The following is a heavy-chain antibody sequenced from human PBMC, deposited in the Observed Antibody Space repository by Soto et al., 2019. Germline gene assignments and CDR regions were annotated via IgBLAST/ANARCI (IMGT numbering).Heavy chain of an antibody. D-gene: IGHD1-1*01. CDR1: GFTFSGSW. J-gene: IGHJ4*02. Sequence: EVQLVESGGGLVQPGGFQRISCAASGFTFSGSWMHWVRQAPGKGLVWVSRISSDGSSTTYADSVKGRFTISRDNAKNMLYLQMNSLRAEDTAVYYCATAGTGTFTYWGQGTLATVSS. V-gene: IGHV3-74*03. CDR2: ISSDGSST. CDR3: ATAGTGTFTY.